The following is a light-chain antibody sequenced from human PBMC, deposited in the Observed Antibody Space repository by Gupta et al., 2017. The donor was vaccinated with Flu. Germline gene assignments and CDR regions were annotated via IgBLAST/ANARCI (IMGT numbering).Light chain of an antibody. Sequence: GDRVTITCRASQSINGWLAWYQQKPGKAPKLLMYKASTLESGVTSRFSGSVSGTEFTLTISSLQPDDFATYYCQQYNSSPLTFGGGTEVEIK. V-gene: IGKV1-5*03. CDR1: QSINGW. CDR3: QQYNSSPLT. CDR2: KAS. J-gene: IGKJ4*01.